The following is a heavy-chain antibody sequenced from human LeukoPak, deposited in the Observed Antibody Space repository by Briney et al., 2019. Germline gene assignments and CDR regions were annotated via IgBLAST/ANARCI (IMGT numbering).Heavy chain of an antibody. Sequence: GGSLRLSCAASGFTFSSYSMNWVRQAPGKGLEWVSYISSSSSTIYYADSVKGRFTISRDNAKNSVCLQMNSLRVEDTAVYYCARELRVVRGVSFDYWGQGTLVTVSS. J-gene: IGHJ4*02. CDR2: ISSSSSTI. V-gene: IGHV3-48*04. CDR1: GFTFSSYS. CDR3: ARELRVVRGVSFDY. D-gene: IGHD3-10*01.